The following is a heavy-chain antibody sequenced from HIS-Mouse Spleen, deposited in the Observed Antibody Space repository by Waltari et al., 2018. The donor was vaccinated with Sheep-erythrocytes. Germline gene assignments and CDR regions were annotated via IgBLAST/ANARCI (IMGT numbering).Heavy chain of an antibody. CDR1: GFTFSSSS. D-gene: IGHD1-1*01. CDR2: ISSSSSYI. J-gene: IGHJ3*02. V-gene: IGHV3-21*01. CDR3: ARDTGTDAFDI. Sequence: EVQLVESGGGLVKPGGSLSLSCAASGFTFSSSSMNWVRQAPGKGLEWVSSISSSSSYIYYADSVKGRFTISRDNAKNSLYLQMNSLRAEDTAVYYCARDTGTDAFDIWGQGTMVTVSS.